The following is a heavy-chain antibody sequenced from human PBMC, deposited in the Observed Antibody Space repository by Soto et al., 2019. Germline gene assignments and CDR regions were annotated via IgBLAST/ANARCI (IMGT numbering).Heavy chain of an antibody. CDR2: ISYSGTT. J-gene: IGHJ4*02. V-gene: IGHV4-39*07. Sequence: SETLALTCTVSGGSINNNHYYWGWVRQPPGKGLEWIGSISYSGTTYFNPSLKSRVAKSVDTSRNQFSLRLSSVTAADTAVYYCARGPLYGILTGYYADFDDWGQGTLVTVSS. CDR3: ARGPLYGILTGYYADFDD. D-gene: IGHD3-9*01. CDR1: GGSINNNHYY.